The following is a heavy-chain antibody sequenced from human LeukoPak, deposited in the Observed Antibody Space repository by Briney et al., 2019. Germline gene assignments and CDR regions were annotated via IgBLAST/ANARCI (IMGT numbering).Heavy chain of an antibody. J-gene: IGHJ4*02. V-gene: IGHV4-59*01. Sequence: ETLSLTCAVYGGSFSGYYWSWIRQPPGKGLEWIGYIYYSGSTNYNPSLKGRVTISVDTSKNQFSLKLSSVTAADTAVYYCALHDYGDSHYFDYWGQGTLVTVSS. D-gene: IGHD4-17*01. CDR2: IYYSGST. CDR1: GGSFSGYY. CDR3: ALHDYGDSHYFDY.